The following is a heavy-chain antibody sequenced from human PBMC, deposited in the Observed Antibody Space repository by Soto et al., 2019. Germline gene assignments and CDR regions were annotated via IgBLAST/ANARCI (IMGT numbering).Heavy chain of an antibody. Sequence: EVQLLESGGGLVQPGGSLRLSCAASGFTFSSYAMRWVRQAPVKGLEWVSAISGSGGSTYYADSVKGRFTISRDNSKNTLYLQMNSLRAEDTAGYCCARRGSGSYYDYWGQGTLVTVSS. D-gene: IGHD1-26*01. CDR3: ARRGSGSYYDY. CDR1: GFTFSSYA. CDR2: ISGSGGST. V-gene: IGHV3-23*01. J-gene: IGHJ4*02.